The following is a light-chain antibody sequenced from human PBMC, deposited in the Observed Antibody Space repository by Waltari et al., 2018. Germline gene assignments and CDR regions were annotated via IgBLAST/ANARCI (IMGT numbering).Light chain of an antibody. CDR3: YSFAGYTTFYV. CDR2: DVS. CDR1: SSDVGAYNY. V-gene: IGLV2-23*02. J-gene: IGLJ1*01. Sequence: QSALTQPASVSGSPGQSIAISCTGTSSDVGAYNYVSWYQQHPGKAPKVIIYDVSTRPSGISRRFSGSNSDNTASLTISGLQAEDEADYFCYSFAGYTTFYVFGSGTKVTVL.